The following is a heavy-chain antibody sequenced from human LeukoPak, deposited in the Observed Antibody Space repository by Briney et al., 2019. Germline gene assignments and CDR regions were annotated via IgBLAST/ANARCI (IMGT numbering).Heavy chain of an antibody. CDR3: ARDPYSNWNLGFDY. CDR2: ISYDGSNK. D-gene: IGHD1-20*01. V-gene: IGHV3-30-3*01. Sequence: PGGSLRLSCAASGFTFSSYAMHWVRQAPGKGLERVAVISYDGSNKYYADSVKGRFTISRDNSKNTLYLQMNSLRAEDTAVYYCARDPYSNWNLGFDYWGQGTLVTVSS. CDR1: GFTFSSYA. J-gene: IGHJ4*02.